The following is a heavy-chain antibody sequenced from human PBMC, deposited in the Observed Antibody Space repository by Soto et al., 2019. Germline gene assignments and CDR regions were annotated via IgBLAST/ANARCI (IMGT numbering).Heavy chain of an antibody. CDR1: EFTFSNYA. J-gene: IGHJ4*02. D-gene: IGHD3-22*01. Sequence: PGGSLRLSCAASEFTFSNYAMSWVRQAPGKGLEWVSAISYGGGTTYYADSVKGRFTISRDNSKNTLYLQMNSLKAEDTDVYYSAKTPGFYYDSTGYHFDYGGQEPLVTV. V-gene: IGHV3-23*01. CDR2: ISYGGGTT. CDR3: AKTPGFYYDSTGYHFDY.